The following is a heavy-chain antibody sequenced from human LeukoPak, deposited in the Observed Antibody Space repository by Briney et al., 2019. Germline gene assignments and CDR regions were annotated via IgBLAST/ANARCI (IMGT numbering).Heavy chain of an antibody. V-gene: IGHV1-3*01. D-gene: IGHD1-26*01. CDR3: AKDIPDSGTYYGLDY. Sequence: ASVKVSCKASGYTFTSYATHWVRQAPGQRLEWMGWINAGNGDTKYSQKFQDRLTITRDTSASTAYMYLSSLRSEDTAVYYCAKDIPDSGTYYGLDYWGQGTLVTVPS. J-gene: IGHJ4*02. CDR2: INAGNGDT. CDR1: GYTFTSYA.